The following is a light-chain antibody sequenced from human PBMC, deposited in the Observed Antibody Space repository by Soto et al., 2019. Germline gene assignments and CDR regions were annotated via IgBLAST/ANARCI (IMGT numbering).Light chain of an antibody. CDR2: KAS. V-gene: IGKV1-5*03. J-gene: IGKJ4*01. Sequence: DYQVTQSPSTLSASVGDRVTITCRASQNIYTWLAWYQQKPGIAPKLLIHKASTLESGVPSRFSGSGYGTEFTLTISGLQPEDSATYYCQQHNTYPLTFGGGTKVDIK. CDR1: QNIYTW. CDR3: QQHNTYPLT.